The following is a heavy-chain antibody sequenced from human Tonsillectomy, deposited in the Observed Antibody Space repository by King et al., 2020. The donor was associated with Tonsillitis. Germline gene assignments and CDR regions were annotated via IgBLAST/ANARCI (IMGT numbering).Heavy chain of an antibody. D-gene: IGHD1-26*01. CDR3: ARLGDSGSYYSAFDY. V-gene: IGHV5-51*01. J-gene: IGHJ4*02. CDR1: GYIFTSYW. Sequence: QLVQSGAEVKKPGESLKISCKGSGYIFTSYWIGWVRQMPGKGLEWMGIIYPGDSNTRYSPSFQGQVTISADKSIGTAYLQWSSLKASDTAMYYCARLGDSGSYYSAFDYWGQGTLVTVSS. CDR2: IYPGDSNT.